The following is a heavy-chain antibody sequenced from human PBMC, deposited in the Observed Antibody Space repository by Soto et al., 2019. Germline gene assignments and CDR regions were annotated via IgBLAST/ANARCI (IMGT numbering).Heavy chain of an antibody. CDR2: INPNSGGT. CDR1: GYTFTGYY. D-gene: IGHD1-20*01. J-gene: IGHJ3*02. V-gene: IGHV1-2*04. Sequence: ASVKVSCKASGYTFTGYYMHWVRQAPGQGLEWMGWINPNSGGTNYAQKFQGWVTMTRDTSISTAYMELSRLRSDDTAVYYCASVGITGTPRDAFAISAQGTIDTGSS. CDR3: ASVGITGTPRDAFAI.